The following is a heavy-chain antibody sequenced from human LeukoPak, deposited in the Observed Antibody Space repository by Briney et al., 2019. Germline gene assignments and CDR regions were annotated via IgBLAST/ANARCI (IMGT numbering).Heavy chain of an antibody. D-gene: IGHD6-13*01. J-gene: IGHJ4*02. CDR2: MNPNSGNT. CDR3: AVTRSSWYAKRLPNPVWYFDY. CDR1: GYTFTSYD. Sequence: GASVKVSCKASGYTFTSYDINWVRQATGQGLEWMGWMNPNSGNTGYAQKFQGRVTMTRNTSISTAYMELSSLRSEDTAVYYCAVTRSSWYAKRLPNPVWYFDYWGQGTLDTVSS. V-gene: IGHV1-8*01.